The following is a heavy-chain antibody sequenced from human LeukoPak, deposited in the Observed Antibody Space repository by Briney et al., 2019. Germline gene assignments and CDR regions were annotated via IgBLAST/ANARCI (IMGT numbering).Heavy chain of an antibody. V-gene: IGHV1-8*03. D-gene: IGHD3-3*01. CDR1: GGTFSSYA. Sequence: ASVKVSCKASGGTFSSYAISWVRQATGQGLEWMGWMNPNSGNTGYAQKFQGRVTITRNTSISTAYMELSSLRSEDTAVYYCARAYYDFWSGYYTHPDAFDIWGQGTMVTVSS. J-gene: IGHJ3*02. CDR2: MNPNSGNT. CDR3: ARAYYDFWSGYYTHPDAFDI.